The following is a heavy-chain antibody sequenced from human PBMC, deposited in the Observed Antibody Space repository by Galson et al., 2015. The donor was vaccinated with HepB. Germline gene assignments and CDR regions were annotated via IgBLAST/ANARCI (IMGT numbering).Heavy chain of an antibody. Sequence: PALVKPTQTLTLTCTFSGFSVTTGGVGVGWIRQPPGKALEWLALIFWNDDKFYSPSLKNRLTITKDTSKNQVVLTLSNMDPVDSATYYCAHRNHYDSSGYTFDYWGPGTPVIVSS. CDR1: GFSVTTGGVG. CDR3: AHRNHYDSSGYTFDY. V-gene: IGHV2-5*01. J-gene: IGHJ4*02. CDR2: IFWNDDK. D-gene: IGHD3-22*01.